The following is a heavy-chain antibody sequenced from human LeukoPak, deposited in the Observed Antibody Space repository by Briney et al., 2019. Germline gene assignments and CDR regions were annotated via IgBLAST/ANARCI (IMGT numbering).Heavy chain of an antibody. CDR2: ISGSGGST. CDR1: GFTFSSYA. D-gene: IGHD3-22*01. Sequence: GGSLRLSCVASGFTFSSYAMSWVRQAPGKGLEWVSAISGSGGSTYYADSVKGRFTISRDNSKNTLYLQMNSLRAEDTAVYYCAKDVPEIYYDSSGSFDYWGQGTLVTVSS. V-gene: IGHV3-23*01. CDR3: AKDVPEIYYDSSGSFDY. J-gene: IGHJ4*02.